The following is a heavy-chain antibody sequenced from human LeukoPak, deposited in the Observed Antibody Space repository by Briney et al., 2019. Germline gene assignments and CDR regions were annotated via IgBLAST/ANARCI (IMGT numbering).Heavy chain of an antibody. CDR2: ISGSGGST. CDR1: GFTFSSYA. CDR3: AFNGGDSDYGDYANAFDI. J-gene: IGHJ3*02. D-gene: IGHD4-17*01. V-gene: IGHV3-23*01. Sequence: GGSLRLSCAASGFTFSSYAMSWVRQAPGKGLEWVSAISGSGGSTYYADSAKGRLTISRDNSKNTLYLQMNSLRAEDTAVYYCAFNGGDSDYGDYANAFDIWGQGTMVTVSS.